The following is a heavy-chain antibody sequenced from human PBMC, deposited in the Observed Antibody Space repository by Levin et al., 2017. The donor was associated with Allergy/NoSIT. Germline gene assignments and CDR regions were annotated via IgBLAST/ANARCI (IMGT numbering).Heavy chain of an antibody. V-gene: IGHV3-23*01. Sequence: GGSLRLSCAASGFTFSTYAMIWVRQAPGKGLEWVSIISNSGTNTYYADSVKGRFTISRDNSKNTLYLQMNSLTVADTAVYYCAKYIMGTNYKGFDYWGQGTLVTVSS. CDR2: ISNSGTNT. J-gene: IGHJ4*02. CDR3: AKYIMGTNYKGFDY. D-gene: IGHD3-10*01. CDR1: GFTFSTYA.